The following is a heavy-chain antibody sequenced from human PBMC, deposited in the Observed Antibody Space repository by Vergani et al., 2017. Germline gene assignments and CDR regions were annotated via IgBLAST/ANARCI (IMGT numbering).Heavy chain of an antibody. Sequence: QLQLQESGPGLVKPSETLSLTCTVSGGSISSSSYYWGWFRQPPGKGLEWIGSIYYSGSTYYNPSLKSRVTISVDTSKNQFSLKLSSVTAADTAVYYCARGTAVAGTPLDYWGQGTLVTVSS. J-gene: IGHJ4*02. CDR3: ARGTAVAGTPLDY. CDR1: GGSISSSSYY. CDR2: IYYSGST. D-gene: IGHD6-19*01. V-gene: IGHV4-39*07.